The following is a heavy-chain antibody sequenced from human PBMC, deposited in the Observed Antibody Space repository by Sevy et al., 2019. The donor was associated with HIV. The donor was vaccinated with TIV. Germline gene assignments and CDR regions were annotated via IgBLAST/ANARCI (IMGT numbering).Heavy chain of an antibody. Sequence: GGSLRLSCAASGFTFSSYDMHWVRQAPGKGLEWVAVIWYDGSNKYYADSVKGRFTISRDNSKNTLYLQMNSLRAEDTAVYYCARAGPRYCSGGSCYVGLDYWGQGTLVTVSS. D-gene: IGHD2-15*01. CDR3: ARAGPRYCSGGSCYVGLDY. CDR2: IWYDGSNK. CDR1: GFTFSSYD. J-gene: IGHJ4*02. V-gene: IGHV3-33*01.